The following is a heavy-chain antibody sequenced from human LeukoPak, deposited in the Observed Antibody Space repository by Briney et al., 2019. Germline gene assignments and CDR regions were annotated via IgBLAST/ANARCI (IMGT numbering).Heavy chain of an antibody. CDR2: INHSGST. J-gene: IGHJ4*02. V-gene: IGHV4-34*01. D-gene: IGHD3-10*01. Sequence: PSETLSLTCAVYGGSFSGYYWSWIRQPPEKGLEWIGEINHSGSTNYNPSLKSRVTISVDTSKNQFSLKLSSVTAADTAVYYCARGVKGFGELFPHDYWGQGTLVTVSS. CDR1: GGSFSGYY. CDR3: ARGVKGFGELFPHDY.